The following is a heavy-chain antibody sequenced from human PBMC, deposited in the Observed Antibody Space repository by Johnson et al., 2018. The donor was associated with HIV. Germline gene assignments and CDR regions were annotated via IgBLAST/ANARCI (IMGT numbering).Heavy chain of an antibody. J-gene: IGHJ3*02. V-gene: IGHV3-30*18. CDR3: AKEEGWKLERRGGDAFDI. D-gene: IGHD1-1*01. CDR1: GFTFTNYG. CDR2: MSYDGSTT. Sequence: QVQLVESGGGVVQPGRSLRLSCAASGFTFTNYGMHWVRQAPGKGLQWVAVMSYDGSTTYYADSVKGRFTISRDNSKNTLYLQRNSLRPEDTAVYYCAKEEGWKLERRGGDAFDIWGQGTMVTVSS.